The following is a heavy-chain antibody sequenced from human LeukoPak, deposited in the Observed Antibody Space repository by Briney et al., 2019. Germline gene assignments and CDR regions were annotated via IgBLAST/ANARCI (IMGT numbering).Heavy chain of an antibody. CDR1: GYTFTSYG. CDR2: ISAYNGNT. CDR3: ARESCSGGSCYSSDNWFDP. Sequence: ASVKVSFKASGYTFTSYGISWVRQAPGQGLGWMGWISAYNGNTNYAQKLQGRVTMTTDTSTSTAYMELRSLRSDDTAVYYCARESCSGGSCYSSDNWFDPWGQGTLVTVSS. D-gene: IGHD2-15*01. J-gene: IGHJ5*02. V-gene: IGHV1-18*01.